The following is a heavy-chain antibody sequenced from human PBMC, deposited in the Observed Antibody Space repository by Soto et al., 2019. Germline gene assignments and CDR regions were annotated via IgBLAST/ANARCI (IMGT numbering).Heavy chain of an antibody. V-gene: IGHV1-18*01. CDR1: GYTFSGYA. J-gene: IGHJ5*02. CDR2: TSAYNGNT. D-gene: IGHD4-17*01. CDR3: ARLSGSFGDYALLLLS. Sequence: QVQLLQSGAEVKKPGTSVKVSCKASGYTFSGYAISWVRQAPGQGLEWMGWTSAYNGNTNTVLKFQGRVTMTTDTSTSTADMELSSLSSDGTAVYYLARLSGSFGDYALLLLSWGQGSLVTVSS.